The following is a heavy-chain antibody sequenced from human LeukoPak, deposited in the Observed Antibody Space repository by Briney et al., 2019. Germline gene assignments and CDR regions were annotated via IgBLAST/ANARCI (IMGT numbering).Heavy chain of an antibody. D-gene: IGHD3-3*01. CDR3: ARATIFGPVYYYYMDV. Sequence: SVKVSCKASGGTFSNYAISWVRQAPGQGLEWMGGIIPIFGTANYAQKFQGRVTITTDESTSTAYMELSSLRSEDTAVYYCARATIFGPVYYYYMDVWGEGTTVTVSS. CDR1: GGTFSNYA. J-gene: IGHJ6*03. CDR2: IIPIFGTA. V-gene: IGHV1-69*05.